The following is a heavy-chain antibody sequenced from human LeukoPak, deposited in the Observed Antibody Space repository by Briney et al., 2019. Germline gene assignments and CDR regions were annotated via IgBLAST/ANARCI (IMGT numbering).Heavy chain of an antibody. CDR1: RYTFTGYY. CDR2: INPNSGGT. CDR3: ARERYDILTGYGH. V-gene: IGHV1-2*06. Sequence: ASVKVSCKASRYTFTGYYMHWVRQAPGQGLEWMGRINPNSGGTNYAQKFQGRVTMTRDTSISTAYMELSRLRSDDTAVYYCARERYDILTGYGHWGQGTLVTVSS. D-gene: IGHD3-9*01. J-gene: IGHJ4*02.